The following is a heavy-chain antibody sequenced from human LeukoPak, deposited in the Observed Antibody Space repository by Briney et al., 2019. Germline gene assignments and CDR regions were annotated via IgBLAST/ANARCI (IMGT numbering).Heavy chain of an antibody. CDR2: IKGDGSSA. D-gene: IGHD1-1*01. Sequence: PGGSLRLSCAASGFTFSGNWMHWVRQAPGKGLVWVSRIKGDGSSAYYADSVKGRFTISRDNAKNTLYLQMNSLRAEDTAVYYCAKTDYFDYWGQGTTVTVSS. V-gene: IGHV3-74*01. CDR3: AKTDYFDY. J-gene: IGHJ4*03. CDR1: GFTFSGNW.